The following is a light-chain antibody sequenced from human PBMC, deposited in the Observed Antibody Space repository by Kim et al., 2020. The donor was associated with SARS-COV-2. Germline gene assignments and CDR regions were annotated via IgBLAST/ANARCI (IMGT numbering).Light chain of an antibody. CDR3: QQYSSSPWT. CDR1: QNISTF. Sequence: ASVGDRVTITCRASQNISTFLAWYQQRPRTAPNLLIYKASILETGVTSTFSGRGSGTEFTLTISCLRPEDYATYYCQQYSSSPWTFGQGTKVDIK. CDR2: KAS. J-gene: IGKJ1*01. V-gene: IGKV1-5*03.